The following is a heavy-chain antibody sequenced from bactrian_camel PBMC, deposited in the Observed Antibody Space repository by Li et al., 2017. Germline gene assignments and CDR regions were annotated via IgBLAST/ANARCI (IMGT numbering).Heavy chain of an antibody. CDR1: GFRLTAYG. J-gene: IGHJ7*01. V-gene: IGHV3S31*01. D-gene: IGHD7*01. CDR2: ISDGAMT. Sequence: VQLVESGGGSVEAGGSLTLSCAASGFRLTAYGMNWVRQRLGNESEWIAGISDGAMTAYSDSVKGRFTISRDNAKNTLYLQMNSLKAEDTAVYYCATFWSSSGRGGGTWYGMDYWGKGTQVTVS.